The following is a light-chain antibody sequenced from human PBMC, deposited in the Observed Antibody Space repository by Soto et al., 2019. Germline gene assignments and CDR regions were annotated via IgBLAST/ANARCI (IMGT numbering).Light chain of an antibody. V-gene: IGKV3D-15*01. J-gene: IGKJ4*01. CDR3: QQLKDWPRSLT. CDR2: STS. CDR1: QNVDND. Sequence: EIVMTQSPATLSASPGERATLSCRASQNVDNDLAWYQQKPGQAPSLLIFSTSIRATGVPARFSGSGSGTEFTLTISSLQSEDFAVYYCQQLKDWPRSLTFGGGTKVEI.